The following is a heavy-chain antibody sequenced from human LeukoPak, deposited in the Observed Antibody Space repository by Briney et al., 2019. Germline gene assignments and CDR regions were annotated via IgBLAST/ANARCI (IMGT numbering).Heavy chain of an antibody. CDR2: IKQDGSEK. J-gene: IGHJ6*03. CDR1: GFTFSSYW. CDR3: ARVAVIPRDYYYYMDV. V-gene: IGHV3-7*01. D-gene: IGHD2/OR15-2a*01. Sequence: GGSLRLSCAASGFTFSSYWMSWVRQALGKGLEWVANIKQDGSEKYYVDSVKGRFTISRDNAKNSLYLQMNSLRAEDTAVYYCARVAVIPRDYYYYMDVWGKGTTVTVSS.